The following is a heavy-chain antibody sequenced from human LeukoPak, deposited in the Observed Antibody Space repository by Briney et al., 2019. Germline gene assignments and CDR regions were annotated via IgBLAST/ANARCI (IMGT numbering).Heavy chain of an antibody. V-gene: IGHV4-31*03. CDR2: IYYSGST. CDR3: AKAWWSTSSGGDSFGI. D-gene: IGHD6-6*01. CDR1: GGSISSGGYY. Sequence: SETLSLTCTVSGGSISSGGYYWSWIRQHPGTGLEWIGYIYYSGSTYYNPSLKSRVTISVDTSKNQFSLKLSSVTAADTAVYYCAKAWWSTSSGGDSFGIWGQGTMVTVSS. J-gene: IGHJ3*02.